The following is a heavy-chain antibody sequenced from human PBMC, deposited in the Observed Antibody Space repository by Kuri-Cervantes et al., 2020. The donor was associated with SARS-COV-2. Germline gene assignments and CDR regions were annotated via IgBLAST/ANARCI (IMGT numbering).Heavy chain of an antibody. CDR1: GGSISSYY. CDR3: ARVQPLTIFGVVIIDAFDI. J-gene: IGHJ3*02. CDR2: IYYSGST. Sequence: SETLSLTCTVSGGSISSYYWSWIRQPPGKGLEWIGYIYYSGSTNYNPSLKSRVTISVDTSKNQFSLQLSSVTAADTAVYYCARVQPLTIFGVVIIDAFDIWGQGRMVTVSS. V-gene: IGHV4-59*08. D-gene: IGHD3-3*01.